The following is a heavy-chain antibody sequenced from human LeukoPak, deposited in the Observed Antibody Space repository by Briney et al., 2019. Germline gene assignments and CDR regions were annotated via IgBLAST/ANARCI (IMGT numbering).Heavy chain of an antibody. CDR2: MNPNSGNT. J-gene: IGHJ6*03. D-gene: IGHD2-21*01. CDR1: GYTFTSYD. V-gene: IGHV1-8*03. Sequence: GASMKVSCKASGYTFTSYDINWVRQATGQGLEWMGWMNPNSGNTGYAQKFQGRVTITRNTSISTAYMELSSLRSEDTAVYYCARGHIGEVWWGYYMDVWGKGTTVTISS. CDR3: ARGHIGEVWWGYYMDV.